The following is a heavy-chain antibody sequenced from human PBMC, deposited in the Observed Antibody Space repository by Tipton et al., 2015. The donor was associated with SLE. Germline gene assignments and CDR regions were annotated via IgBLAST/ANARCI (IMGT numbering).Heavy chain of an antibody. D-gene: IGHD6-6*01. CDR1: GGSISSIK. V-gene: IGHV3-30*02. CDR3: ARDRGAYRGSSFLDY. Sequence: LSLTCAVSGGSISSIKWWSWVRQAPGKGLEWVAFIRYDGSNKYYADSVKGRFTISRDNSKNTLYLQMNSLRAEDTAVYYCARDRGAYRGSSFLDYWGQGTLVTVSS. CDR2: IRYDGSNK. J-gene: IGHJ4*02.